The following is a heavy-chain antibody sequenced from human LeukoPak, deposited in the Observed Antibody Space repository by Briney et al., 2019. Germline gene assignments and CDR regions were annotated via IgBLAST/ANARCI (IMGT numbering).Heavy chain of an antibody. D-gene: IGHD4-17*01. CDR3: ARVGTTVTDYFDY. CDR2: IIPIFGIA. Sequence: SVKVSCKASGGTFSSYAISWVRQAPGQGLEWMGRIIPIFGIANYAQKFQGRVTITADKSTSTAYMELSSLRSKDTAVYYCARVGTTVTDYFDYWGQGTLVTVSS. CDR1: GGTFSSYA. J-gene: IGHJ4*02. V-gene: IGHV1-69*04.